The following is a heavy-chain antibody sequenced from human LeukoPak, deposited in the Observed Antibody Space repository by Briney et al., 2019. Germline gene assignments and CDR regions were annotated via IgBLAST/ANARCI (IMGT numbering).Heavy chain of an antibody. V-gene: IGHV1-69*13. CDR3: VTGDHSPYYFQY. CDR2: IIPIFGTA. J-gene: IGHJ4*02. CDR1: GGTFSSYA. Sequence: SVKVSCKASGGTFSSYAISWVRQAPGQGLEWMGGIIPIFGTANYAQKFQGRVTITADESTSTAYMELSSLRSEDTAVYFCVTGDHSPYYFQYWGQGTLVTVSS. D-gene: IGHD2-21*02.